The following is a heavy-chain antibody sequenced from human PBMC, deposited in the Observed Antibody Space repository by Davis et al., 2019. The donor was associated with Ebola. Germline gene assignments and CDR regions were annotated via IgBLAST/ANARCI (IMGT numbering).Heavy chain of an antibody. CDR2: ISSSSSYI. CDR1: GFTFSSYS. V-gene: IGHV3-21*04. Sequence: GESLKISCAASGFTFSSYSMNWVRQAPGKGLEWVSSISSSSSYIYYADSVKGRFTISRDNAKNTLYLQMNSLRAEDTAIYYCARGPIFGVVIMYYFDYWGQGTLVTVSS. D-gene: IGHD3-3*01. J-gene: IGHJ4*02. CDR3: ARGPIFGVVIMYYFDY.